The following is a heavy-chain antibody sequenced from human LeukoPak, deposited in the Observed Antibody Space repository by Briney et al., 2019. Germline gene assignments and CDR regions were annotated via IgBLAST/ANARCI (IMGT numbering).Heavy chain of an antibody. D-gene: IGHD1-1*01. CDR1: GFTFSSYG. Sequence: PGGSLRLSCGASGFTFSSYGMHWVRQAPGKGLEWVAFIHYDGSSKYYADSVKGRFTISRDNSKNTLYLQMNSLRVEDTAVYYCAEDPTGTSAFDVWGQGTMVTVSS. CDR3: AEDPTGTSAFDV. J-gene: IGHJ3*01. CDR2: IHYDGSSK. V-gene: IGHV3-30*02.